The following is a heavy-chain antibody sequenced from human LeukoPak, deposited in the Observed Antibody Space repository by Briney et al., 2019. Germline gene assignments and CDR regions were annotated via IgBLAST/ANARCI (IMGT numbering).Heavy chain of an antibody. Sequence: SETLSLTCAVYSGSFSGYYWSWIRQPPGKGLEWIGEINPSGSTNYNPSLKSRVTISVDTSKNQFSLKLSSVTAADTAVYYCARSRASYYDFWSGYTNGGYYFDYWGQGTLVTVSS. J-gene: IGHJ4*02. V-gene: IGHV4-34*01. CDR1: SGSFSGYY. CDR3: ARSRASYYDFWSGYTNGGYYFDY. D-gene: IGHD3-3*01. CDR2: INPSGST.